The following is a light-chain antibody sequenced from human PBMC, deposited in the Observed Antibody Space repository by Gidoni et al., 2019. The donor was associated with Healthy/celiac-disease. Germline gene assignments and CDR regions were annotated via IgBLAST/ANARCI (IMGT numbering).Light chain of an antibody. Sequence: IQLTQSPSFLSASVGDRVTITCRASQGVSSYLAWYQQKPGKAPKLLIYAASTLQSGVPSRFSGSGSGTEFTLTISSLQPADFATYYCQQVNSYPRTFGQGTKVEIK. J-gene: IGKJ1*01. V-gene: IGKV1-9*01. CDR2: AAS. CDR3: QQVNSYPRT. CDR1: QGVSSY.